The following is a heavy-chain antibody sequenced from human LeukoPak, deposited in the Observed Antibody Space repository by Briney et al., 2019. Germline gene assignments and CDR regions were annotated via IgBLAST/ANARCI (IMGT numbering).Heavy chain of an antibody. CDR2: ISSNGGST. V-gene: IGHV3-64*01. D-gene: IGHD5-12*01. Sequence: PGGSLRLSCAASGFTFSSYAMHWVRQAPGKGLEYVSAISSNGGSTYCANSVKGRFTISRDNSKNTLYLQMGSLRAEDMAVYYCARDRGYSGYDPLFDYWGQEPWSPSPQ. CDR1: GFTFSSYA. J-gene: IGHJ4*01. CDR3: ARDRGYSGYDPLFDY.